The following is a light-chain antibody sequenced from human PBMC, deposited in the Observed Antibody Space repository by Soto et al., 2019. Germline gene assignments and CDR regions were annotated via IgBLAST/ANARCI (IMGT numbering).Light chain of an antibody. Sequence: DIQMTQSPSSLSASVGDRVTITCRASQDIGSHLAWYQQKPEKAPKSLIYFASTLQSGVPSRITGSGSGTDFTLTISSLQPEDFAIYYCQQSYSKPWTFGQGTKVE. CDR3: QQSYSKPWT. J-gene: IGKJ1*01. CDR2: FAS. CDR1: QDIGSH. V-gene: IGKV1D-16*01.